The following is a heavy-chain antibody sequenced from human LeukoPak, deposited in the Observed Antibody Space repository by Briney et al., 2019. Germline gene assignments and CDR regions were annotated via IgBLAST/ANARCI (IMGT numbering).Heavy chain of an antibody. Sequence: GGPLRLSCAASGFTFSGSAMHWVRQASGKGLEWVSSITSDSRYMYYADSVKGRFTISRDNAKNSLYLQMNSLRAEDTAVYYCARDGSTGWFQYYYYYMDVWGKGTTATVSS. CDR1: GFTFSGSA. J-gene: IGHJ6*03. CDR3: ARDGSTGWFQYYYYYMDV. D-gene: IGHD6-19*01. CDR2: ITSDSRYM. V-gene: IGHV3-21*01.